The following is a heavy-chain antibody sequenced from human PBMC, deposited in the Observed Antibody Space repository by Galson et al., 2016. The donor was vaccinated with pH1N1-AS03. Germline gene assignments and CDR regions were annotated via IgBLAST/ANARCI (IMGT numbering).Heavy chain of an antibody. D-gene: IGHD6-6*01. V-gene: IGHV1-69*04. CDR1: GYTFTRNY. CDR2: IIPMLGRG. J-gene: IGHJ4*02. Sequence: SVKVSCKASGYTFTRNYMHWVRQAPGQGLEWMGRIIPMLGRGNYAQKFQGRVTIIADISTSTTYMELSNLTSEDTAIYYCARERDSSSSSIFGYWGQGTQVTVSS. CDR3: ARERDSSSSSIFGY.